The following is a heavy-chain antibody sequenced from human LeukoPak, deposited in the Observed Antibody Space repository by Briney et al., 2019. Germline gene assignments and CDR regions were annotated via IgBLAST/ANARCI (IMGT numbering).Heavy chain of an antibody. V-gene: IGHV1-46*01. CDR3: ARRGYSIVVDY. Sequence: ASVKVSCKASGYTFTSYYMHWVRQAPGQGLEWMGIINPSGGSTSYAQKFQGRVTMTRDMSTSTVYMELSSLRSEDTAVYYCARRGYSIVVDYWGQGTLVTVSS. CDR1: GYTFTSYY. J-gene: IGHJ4*02. CDR2: INPSGGST. D-gene: IGHD5-18*01.